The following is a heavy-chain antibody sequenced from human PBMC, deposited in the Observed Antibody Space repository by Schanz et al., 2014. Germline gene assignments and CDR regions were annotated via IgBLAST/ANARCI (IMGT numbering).Heavy chain of an antibody. CDR1: GYTFTSYG. CDR2: IIPILGIT. Sequence: QGQLVQSGAEVKKPGASVKVSCKASGYTFTSYGITWVRQAPGQGLEWMGRIIPILGITNVAQTFQDRVTITADKSTSTAYMELSSLRSEDTAVYYCAKVDRTRYYAMDVGGQGTTVTVSS. CDR3: AKVDRTRYYAMDV. D-gene: IGHD3-9*01. J-gene: IGHJ6*02. V-gene: IGHV1-69*04.